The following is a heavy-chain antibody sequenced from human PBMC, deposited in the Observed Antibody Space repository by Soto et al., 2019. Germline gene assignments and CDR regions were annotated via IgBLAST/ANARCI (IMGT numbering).Heavy chain of an antibody. CDR1: GGTFSSYT. Sequence: ASVKVSCKASGGTFSSYTISWVRQAPGQGLEWMGRIIPILGIANYAQKFQGRVTITADKSTSTAYMELSSLRSEDTAVYYCASPYDSSRYTIDYWGQGTLVTVSS. CDR3: ASPYDSSRYTIDY. D-gene: IGHD3-22*01. CDR2: IIPILGIA. V-gene: IGHV1-69*02. J-gene: IGHJ4*02.